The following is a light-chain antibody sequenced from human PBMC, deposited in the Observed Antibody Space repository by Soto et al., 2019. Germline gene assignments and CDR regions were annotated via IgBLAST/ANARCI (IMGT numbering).Light chain of an antibody. Sequence: EIVLTQSPATLSLSPGERATLSCRASQSISRYLAWYRQKPGQAPTLLIYDASNRATGIPARFSGSGSGTDFTLTISSLEPEDFAVYYCHQRQSWPRTFGQGTKVDIK. V-gene: IGKV3-11*01. CDR1: QSISRY. CDR2: DAS. J-gene: IGKJ1*01. CDR3: HQRQSWPRT.